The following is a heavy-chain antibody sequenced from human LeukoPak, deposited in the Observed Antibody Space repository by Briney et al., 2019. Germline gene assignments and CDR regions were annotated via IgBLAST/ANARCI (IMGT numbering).Heavy chain of an antibody. Sequence: GGSLRLSCAASGFTFDDYAMHWVRQAPGKGLEWVSLISGDGGSTYYADSAKGRFTISRDNSKNSLYLQMNSLRTEDTALYYCAKEASMDRRSGWYVGVDYWGQGTLVTVSS. CDR3: AKEASMDRRSGWYVGVDY. CDR2: ISGDGGST. J-gene: IGHJ4*02. CDR1: GFTFDDYA. V-gene: IGHV3-43*02. D-gene: IGHD6-19*01.